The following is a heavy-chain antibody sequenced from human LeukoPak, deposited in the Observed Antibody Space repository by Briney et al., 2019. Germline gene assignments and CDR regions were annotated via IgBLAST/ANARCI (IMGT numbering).Heavy chain of an antibody. V-gene: IGHV1-2*02. CDR3: ARDEPESSWPFDY. CDR2: INPNSGGT. D-gene: IGHD2-2*01. CDR1: GYTFTGYN. Sequence: ASVKVSCKASGYTFTGYNMHWVRQAPGQGLEWMGWINPNSGGTNYAQKFQGRVTMTRDTSISTAYMELSRLRSDDTAVYYCARDEPESSWPFDYWGQGTLVTVSS. J-gene: IGHJ4*02.